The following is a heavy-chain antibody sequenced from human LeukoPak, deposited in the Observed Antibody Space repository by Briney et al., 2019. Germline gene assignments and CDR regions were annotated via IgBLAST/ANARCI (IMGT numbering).Heavy chain of an antibody. J-gene: IGHJ4*02. D-gene: IGHD2-8*02. V-gene: IGHV3-74*01. Sequence: PGGSLRLSCAASGFTFSNYWMHWVRQAPGKGLVWVSRINSDGTSTNYADSVKGRFTISGDNAKNTLYLQMNSLRAEDTAVYYCATKATGGVKNDYWGQGTLVTVSS. CDR1: GFTFSNYW. CDR2: INSDGTST. CDR3: ATKATGGVKNDY.